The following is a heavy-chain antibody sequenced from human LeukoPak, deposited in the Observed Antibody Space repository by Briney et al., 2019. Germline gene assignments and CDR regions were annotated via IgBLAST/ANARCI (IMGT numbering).Heavy chain of an antibody. Sequence: GGSLRLSCAASGFTFSSCSLNWARQAPGKGLEWISSISGASNSYKYYADSVKGRFTISRDDAKNSLYLQMNSLRAEDTAVYYCARPSINDYGDFGYWGQGTLVTVSS. CDR3: ARPSINDYGDFGY. CDR1: GFTFSSCS. V-gene: IGHV3-21*01. CDR2: ISGASNSYK. J-gene: IGHJ4*02. D-gene: IGHD4-17*01.